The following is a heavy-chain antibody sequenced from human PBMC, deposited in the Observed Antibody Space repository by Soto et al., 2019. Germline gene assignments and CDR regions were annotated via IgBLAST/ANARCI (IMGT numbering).Heavy chain of an antibody. J-gene: IGHJ6*02. CDR2: ISYHGTKK. CDR1: GVTFSNYA. V-gene: IGHV3-30*18. D-gene: IGHD5-18*01. Sequence: QVQLVESGGGVVQPGMSLRLSCAASGVTFSNYAMHWVRQAPGKGLEWVADISYHGTKKGYADSVKGRFTISRDNSKNTLYVQTSSLRPEDTAVYYCAKDIGGVDTGNYGMDVWGQGTTVIVSS. CDR3: AKDIGGVDTGNYGMDV.